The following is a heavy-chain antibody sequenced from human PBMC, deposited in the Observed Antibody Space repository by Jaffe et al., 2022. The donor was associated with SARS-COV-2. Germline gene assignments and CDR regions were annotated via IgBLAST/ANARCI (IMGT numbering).Heavy chain of an antibody. CDR1: GFTVSSNY. Sequence: EVQLVESGGGLVQPGGSLRLSCAASGFTVSSNYMSWVRQAPGKGLEWVSVIYSGGSTYYADSVKGRFTISRDNSKNTLYLQMNSLRAEDTAVYYCATRRRRNDYYYGMDVWGQGTTVTVSS. V-gene: IGHV3-66*02. J-gene: IGHJ6*02. CDR2: IYSGGST. CDR3: ATRRRRNDYYYGMDV. D-gene: IGHD1-1*01.